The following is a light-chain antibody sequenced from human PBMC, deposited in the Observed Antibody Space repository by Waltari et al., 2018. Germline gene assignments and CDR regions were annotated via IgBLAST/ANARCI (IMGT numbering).Light chain of an antibody. J-gene: IGLJ3*02. CDR3: AAWDDSLSGQV. V-gene: IGLV1-47*01. CDR2: RNN. Sequence: QSVLTQPPSASGTPGQRVTISCSGSSSNIGSTYVYWYQQLPGTAPKLLIYRNNQRPSGGPDRFSGSKSGTSASLAISGLRSEDGADYYCAAWDDSLSGQVFGGGTKLTVL. CDR1: SSNIGSTY.